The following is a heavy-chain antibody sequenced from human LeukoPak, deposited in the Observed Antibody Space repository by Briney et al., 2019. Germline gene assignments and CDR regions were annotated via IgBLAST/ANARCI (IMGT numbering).Heavy chain of an antibody. V-gene: IGHV1-2*04. Sequence: ASVKVSCKASGYTFTGYYMHWVRQAPGQGLEWMGWINPNSGGTNYAQKFQGWVTMTRDTSISTAYMELSRLRSDDTAVYYCARGRLAADAPPHWYFDLWGRGTLVTVSS. D-gene: IGHD6-13*01. CDR2: INPNSGGT. CDR1: GYTFTGYY. J-gene: IGHJ2*01. CDR3: ARGRLAADAPPHWYFDL.